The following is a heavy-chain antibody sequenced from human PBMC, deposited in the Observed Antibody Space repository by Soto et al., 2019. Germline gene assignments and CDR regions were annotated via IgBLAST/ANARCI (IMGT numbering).Heavy chain of an antibody. Sequence: GGSLRLSCAASGFTFSSYAMSWVRQAPGKGLEWVSAISGSGGSTYYADSVKGRFTLSRDNSKNTLYLQMNSLRAEDTAVYYCAKDLGGITTFNFDYWGQGTLVTVS. CDR2: ISGSGGST. J-gene: IGHJ4*02. V-gene: IGHV3-23*01. D-gene: IGHD3-10*02. CDR3: AKDLGGITTFNFDY. CDR1: GFTFSSYA.